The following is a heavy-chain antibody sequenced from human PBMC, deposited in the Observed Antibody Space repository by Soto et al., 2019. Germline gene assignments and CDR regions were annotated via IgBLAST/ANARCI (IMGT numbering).Heavy chain of an antibody. Sequence: QLQLQESGPGLVKPSETLSLTCTVSGGSISSSSYYWGWIRQPPGKGLEWIGSIYYSGSTYYNPSLKSRFTISVATSKNQFSLKLSSVTAADTAVYYCARLALLGYCSGGSCHRDAFDIWGQGTMVTVSS. CDR2: IYYSGST. D-gene: IGHD2-15*01. J-gene: IGHJ3*02. CDR1: GGSISSSSYY. V-gene: IGHV4-39*01. CDR3: ARLALLGYCSGGSCHRDAFDI.